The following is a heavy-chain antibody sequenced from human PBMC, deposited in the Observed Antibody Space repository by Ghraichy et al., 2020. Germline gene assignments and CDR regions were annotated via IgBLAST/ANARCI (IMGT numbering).Heavy chain of an antibody. V-gene: IGHV3-21*01. D-gene: IGHD6-25*01. CDR3: ARGGYSSEDSLFDY. J-gene: IGHJ4*02. CDR2: ISSSSSYI. Sequence: GESLNISCAASGFTFSSYSMNWVRQAPGKGLEWVSSISSSSSYIYYADSVKGRFTISRDNAKNSLYLQMNSLRAEDTAVYYCARGGYSSEDSLFDYWGQGTLVTVSS. CDR1: GFTFSSYS.